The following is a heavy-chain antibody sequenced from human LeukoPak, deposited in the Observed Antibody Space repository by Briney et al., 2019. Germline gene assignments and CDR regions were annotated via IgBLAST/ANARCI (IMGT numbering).Heavy chain of an antibody. CDR2: INPNSGGT. V-gene: IGHV1-2*06. Sequence: ASVKVSCEASVYTFTGYYMHCVRQAPGQGLEWRRRINPNSGGTNYAQKFQGRVTMTRDTSISTAYMELSRLRSDDTAVYYCARGSYYYDSSGYYHYWGQGTLVTVSS. J-gene: IGHJ4*02. CDR3: ARGSYYYDSSGYYHY. CDR1: VYTFTGYY. D-gene: IGHD3-22*01.